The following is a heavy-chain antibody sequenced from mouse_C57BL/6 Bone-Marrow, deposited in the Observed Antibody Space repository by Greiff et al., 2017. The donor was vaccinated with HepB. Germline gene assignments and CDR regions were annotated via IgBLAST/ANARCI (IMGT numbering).Heavy chain of an antibody. CDR2: ISGGGGNT. V-gene: IGHV5-9*01. CDR1: GFTFSSYT. CDR3: ARHHYYGPSYWYFDV. J-gene: IGHJ1*03. D-gene: IGHD1-1*01. Sequence: EVNLVESGGGLVKPGGSLKLSCAASGFTFSSYTMSWVRQTPEKRLEWVATISGGGGNTYYPDSVKGRFTISRDNAKNTLYLQMSSLRSEDTALYYCARHHYYGPSYWYFDVWGTGTTVTVSS.